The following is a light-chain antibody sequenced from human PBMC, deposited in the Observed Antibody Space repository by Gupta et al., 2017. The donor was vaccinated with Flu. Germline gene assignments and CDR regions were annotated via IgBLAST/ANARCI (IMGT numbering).Light chain of an antibody. CDR1: HHISNY. CDR3: QQYETLIS. V-gene: IGKV1-33*01. CDR2: DVS. Sequence: DIQMTQSPSSLSASVGDRVTITCQASHHISNYLNWYQQKPGKPPKLLIYDVSNLEPGVPSRFSGSGSGNNFIFTITGLQPEDIATYYCQQYETLISFGQGTRLEI. J-gene: IGKJ5*01.